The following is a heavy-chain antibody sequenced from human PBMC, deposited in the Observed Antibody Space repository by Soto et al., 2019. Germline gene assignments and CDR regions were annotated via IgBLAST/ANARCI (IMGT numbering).Heavy chain of an antibody. J-gene: IGHJ4*02. Sequence: EVQLVESGGGLVQPGGALRVSCAASGFTFSSYWMHWVRQAPGKGLVWVSRINGDESSTTYADSVKGRFTISRDNAKNTLSLPMNSLRPEDSAIYYCVRSREGYHLVGDNWGQGTLVTVSS. CDR2: INGDESST. CDR1: GFTFSSYW. V-gene: IGHV3-74*01. D-gene: IGHD5-12*01. CDR3: VRSREGYHLVGDN.